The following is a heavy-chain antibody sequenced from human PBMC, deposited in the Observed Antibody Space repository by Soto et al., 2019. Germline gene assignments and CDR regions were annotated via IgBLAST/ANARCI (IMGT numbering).Heavy chain of an antibody. J-gene: IGHJ4*02. Sequence: GGSLRLSCAASGLTFDDYGMSWVRQAPGKGLEWVSGINWNGGSTGYADSVKGRFTISRDNAKNSLYLQMNSLRAEDTALYHCARDFRSGYDGVGYWGQGTLVTVSS. CDR2: INWNGGST. CDR1: GLTFDDYG. D-gene: IGHD5-12*01. V-gene: IGHV3-20*01. CDR3: ARDFRSGYDGVGY.